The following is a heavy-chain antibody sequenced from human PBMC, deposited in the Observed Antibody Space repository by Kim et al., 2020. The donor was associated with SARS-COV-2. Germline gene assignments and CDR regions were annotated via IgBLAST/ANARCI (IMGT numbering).Heavy chain of an antibody. D-gene: IGHD7-27*01. V-gene: IGHV3-11*04. Sequence: GGSLRLSCAASGFTFSDYYMSWIRQAPGKGLEWVSYITSSGSTIHYADSVKGRFTISRDNAKNSLYLQMNSLRAEDTAVYYCVSRAGDYWYFDLWGRGTLVTVSS. CDR3: VSRAGDYWYFDL. CDR2: ITSSGSTI. J-gene: IGHJ2*01. CDR1: GFTFSDYY.